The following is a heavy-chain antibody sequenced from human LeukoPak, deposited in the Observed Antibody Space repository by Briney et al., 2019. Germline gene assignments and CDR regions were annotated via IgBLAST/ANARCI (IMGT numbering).Heavy chain of an antibody. Sequence: PGRSLRLSCAASGFTFSSYGMHWVRQAPGKGLEWVSTISGGGGSTYYADSVKGRFTISRDNSKNTLYLQMNSLRAEDTAVYYCARLSLRDGYNPYYFDYWGQGTLVTVSS. V-gene: IGHV3-23*01. CDR2: ISGGGGST. J-gene: IGHJ4*02. CDR3: ARLSLRDGYNPYYFDY. D-gene: IGHD5-24*01. CDR1: GFTFSSYG.